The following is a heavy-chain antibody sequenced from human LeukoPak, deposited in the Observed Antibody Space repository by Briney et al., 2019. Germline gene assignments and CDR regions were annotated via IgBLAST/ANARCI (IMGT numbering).Heavy chain of an antibody. CDR1: GGSISNDY. CDR3: ASLTSITGHFDFDP. J-gene: IGHJ5*02. D-gene: IGHD3-10*01. V-gene: IGHV4-4*09. Sequence: SETLSLTCSVSGGSISNDYWTWIRQPPGKGLEWIGNIFTTGSTNYNPSLKSRLAISLDTSKNQLSLKLTSVTAADTAVYYCASLTSITGHFDFDPWGQGTRVTVS. CDR2: IFTTGST.